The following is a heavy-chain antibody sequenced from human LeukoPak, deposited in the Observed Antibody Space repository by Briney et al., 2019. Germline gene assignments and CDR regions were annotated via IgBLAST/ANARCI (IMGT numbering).Heavy chain of an antibody. D-gene: IGHD1/OR15-1a*01. J-gene: IGHJ4*02. CDR1: GFTFSNTW. V-gene: IGHV3-15*01. CDR3: AKEGTASKPSDLDH. CDR2: IKSKTDGGTT. Sequence: GGSLRLSCSASGFTFSNTWMSWVRQAPGKGLEWVGRIKSKTDGGTTDYAAPVKGRFTISRDDSKNTLYLQMNSLTSEDTAVYYCAKEGTASKPSDLDHWGQGILVTVSS.